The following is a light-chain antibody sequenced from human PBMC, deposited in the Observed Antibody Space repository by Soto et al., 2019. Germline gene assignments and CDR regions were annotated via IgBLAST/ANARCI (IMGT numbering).Light chain of an antibody. V-gene: IGLV2-14*01. CDR2: DVS. CDR3: SSYTSSILYV. Sequence: QSALTQPASVSGSPGQSITISCTGTSSDVGGYNYVSWYQQHPGKAPKLMIYDVSNPPSGVSNRFSGSKSGNTASLTISGLQADDEADYYCSSYTSSILYVFGTGTKVTVL. CDR1: SSDVGGYNY. J-gene: IGLJ1*01.